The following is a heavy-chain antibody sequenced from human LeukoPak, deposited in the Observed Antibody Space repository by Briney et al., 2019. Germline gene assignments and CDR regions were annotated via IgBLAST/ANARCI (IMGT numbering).Heavy chain of an antibody. D-gene: IGHD3-22*01. CDR1: SGSISSYY. Sequence: SETLSLTCTVSSGSISSYYWSWIRQPPGKGLEWIGYVFYSGSTNYSPSLKRRVTISVDTSKNQFSLKLRSVTAADTAVYFRARGDYDSSPDSVYMDVWGKGTTVTVSS. CDR3: ARGDYDSSPDSVYMDV. CDR2: VFYSGST. V-gene: IGHV4-59*01. J-gene: IGHJ6*03.